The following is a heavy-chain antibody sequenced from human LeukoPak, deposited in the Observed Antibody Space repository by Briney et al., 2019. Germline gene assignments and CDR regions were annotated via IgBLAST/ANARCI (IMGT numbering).Heavy chain of an antibody. CDR3: AKPAKTDYVDY. D-gene: IGHD4/OR15-4a*01. Sequence: GGTLRLSCAASGFSFSSYAMSWVRQAPGKGLEWVSAVSGSGGSTYYADSVKGRFTTSRDNSKNTLYLQMNSLRAEDTAVYYCAKPAKTDYVDYWGQGTLVTVSS. V-gene: IGHV3-23*01. CDR1: GFSFSSYA. J-gene: IGHJ4*02. CDR2: VSGSGGST.